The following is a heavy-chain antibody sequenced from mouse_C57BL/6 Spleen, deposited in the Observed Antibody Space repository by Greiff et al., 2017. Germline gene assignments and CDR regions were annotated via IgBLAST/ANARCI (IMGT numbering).Heavy chain of an antibody. D-gene: IGHD1-1*01. CDR2: INPSNGGT. J-gene: IGHJ4*01. Sequence: VQLQQPGTELVKPGASVKLSCKASGYTFTSYWMHWVKQRPGQGLEWIGNINPSNGGTNYNEKFKSKATLTVDKSSSTAYMQLSSLTSEDSAVYYCARSGIITTVYYAMDYWGQGTSVTVSS. CDR3: ARSGIITTVYYAMDY. CDR1: GYTFTSYW. V-gene: IGHV1-53*01.